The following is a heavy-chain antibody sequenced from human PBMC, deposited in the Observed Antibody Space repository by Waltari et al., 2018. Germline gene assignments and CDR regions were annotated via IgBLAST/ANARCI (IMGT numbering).Heavy chain of an antibody. CDR3: ARESAFSTSWYPGFDP. CDR1: GYTPTSHY. V-gene: IGHV1-2*06. Sequence: QVQLVQSGAEVKKTGASVKVSCKASGYTPTSHYLHWGRQAPGQGLEWMGRINPNSGDTNYARKFQDRVTMTRDTTVNTAYMVVGRLTSDDTAVYFCARESAFSTSWYPGFDPWGQGTLVTVAS. J-gene: IGHJ5*02. CDR2: INPNSGDT. D-gene: IGHD2-2*01.